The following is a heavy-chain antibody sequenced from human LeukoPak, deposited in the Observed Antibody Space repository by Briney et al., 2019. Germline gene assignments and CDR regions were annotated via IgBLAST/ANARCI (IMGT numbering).Heavy chain of an antibody. Sequence: SETLSLTSTVSGGSISSYYWSWIRQPPGKGLEWIGYIYYSGSTNYNPSLKSRVTISVDTSKNQFSLKLSSVTAADTAVYYCARDRWEAAAGQPNWFDPWGQGTLVTVSS. CDR2: IYYSGST. D-gene: IGHD6-13*01. CDR1: GGSISSYY. V-gene: IGHV4-59*01. J-gene: IGHJ5*02. CDR3: ARDRWEAAAGQPNWFDP.